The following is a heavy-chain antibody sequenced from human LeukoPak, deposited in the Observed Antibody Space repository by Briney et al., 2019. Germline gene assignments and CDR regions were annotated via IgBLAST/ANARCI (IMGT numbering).Heavy chain of an antibody. CDR3: ARFYDSSGLISWYFDL. J-gene: IGHJ2*01. CDR2: IYYSGST. Sequence: PSETLSLTCTVFGGSISSYYWSWIRQPPGKGLEWIGYIYYSGSTNYNPSLKSRVTISVDTSKNQFSLKLSSVTAADTAVYYCARFYDSSGLISWYFDLWGRGTLVTVSS. V-gene: IGHV4-59*01. D-gene: IGHD3-22*01. CDR1: GGSISSYY.